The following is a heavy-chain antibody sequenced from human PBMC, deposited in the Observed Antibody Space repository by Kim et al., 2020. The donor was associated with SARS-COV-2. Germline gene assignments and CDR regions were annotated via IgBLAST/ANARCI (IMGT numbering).Heavy chain of an antibody. Sequence: RYSPSFKGQVPISADKSISTAYLQWSSLKASDTAMYYCARHEMGATFIDYWGQGTLVTVSS. J-gene: IGHJ4*02. D-gene: IGHD1-26*01. V-gene: IGHV5-51*01. CDR3: ARHEMGATFIDY.